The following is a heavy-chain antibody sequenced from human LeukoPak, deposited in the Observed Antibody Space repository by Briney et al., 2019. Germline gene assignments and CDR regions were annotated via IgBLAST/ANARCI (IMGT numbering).Heavy chain of an antibody. J-gene: IGHJ6*02. V-gene: IGHV1-2*02. CDR1: GYTFTGYY. CDR3: ATTRSGYSSGWYSGYYYYGMDV. Sequence: GASVKVSCKASGYTFTGYYMHWVRQAPGQGLEWMGWINPNSGGTNYAQKFQGRVTMTRDTSISTAYMELSRLRSDDTAVYYCATTRSGYSSGWYSGYYYYGMDVWGQGTTVTVSS. CDR2: INPNSGGT. D-gene: IGHD6-19*01.